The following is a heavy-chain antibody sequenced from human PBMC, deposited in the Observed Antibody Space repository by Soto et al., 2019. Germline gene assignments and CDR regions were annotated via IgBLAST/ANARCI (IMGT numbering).Heavy chain of an antibody. J-gene: IGHJ4*02. D-gene: IGHD2-21*02. Sequence: GGSLRLSCAASGFSFTNFAMSWVRQAPGKGLEWVAGIGASGDITWYADSVKGRLSISRDNSKNTLYLQLNSLRCEDTAVYYCAKDDFTDRGDDYFDYWGPGPLVTVSS. V-gene: IGHV3-23*01. CDR2: IGASGDIT. CDR3: AKDDFTDRGDDYFDY. CDR1: GFSFTNFA.